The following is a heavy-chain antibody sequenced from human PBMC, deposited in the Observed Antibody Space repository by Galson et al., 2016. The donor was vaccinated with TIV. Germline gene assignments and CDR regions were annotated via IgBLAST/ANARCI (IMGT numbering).Heavy chain of an antibody. CDR3: ARHWGNMGARFEN. Sequence: QSGAELTKPVESLRISCKGSGSTFTTYWISWVRQMPGKGLEWMGTIDPRDSYTNYIPSFQGHVTLSADKSIGTAYLSWGSLKASESAIYYCARHWGNMGARFENWGQGTLVTVSP. D-gene: IGHD3-16*01. CDR1: GSTFTTYW. J-gene: IGHJ4*02. V-gene: IGHV5-10-1*01. CDR2: IDPRDSYT.